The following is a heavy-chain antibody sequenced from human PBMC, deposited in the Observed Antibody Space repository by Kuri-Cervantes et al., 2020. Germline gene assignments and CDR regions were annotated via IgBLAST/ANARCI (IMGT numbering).Heavy chain of an antibody. CDR2: ISAYNGNT. V-gene: IGHV1-18*01. CDR1: GYTFTSYG. CDR3: AREQQLVPPGYYGMDV. D-gene: IGHD6-13*01. J-gene: IGHJ6*02. Sequence: ASVKVSCKASGYTFTSYGISWVRQAPGQGLEWMGWISAYNGNTNYAQKLQGRVTMTTDTSTSTAYMELRSLRSDDTAVYYCAREQQLVPPGYYGMDVWGQGTTVTGSS.